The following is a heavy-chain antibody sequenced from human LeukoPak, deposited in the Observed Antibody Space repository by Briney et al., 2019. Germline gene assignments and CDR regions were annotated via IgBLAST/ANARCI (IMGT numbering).Heavy chain of an antibody. J-gene: IGHJ4*02. CDR3: ARAMFLITTTNYFEY. Sequence: GASVKVSCKASGYTFTGYYMHWVRQAPGQGLEWMGWINPNSGGTNYAQKFQGRVTMTRDTSISTASMELNRLKSDDTAVYYCARAMFLITTTNYFEYWGQGTLVTVSS. D-gene: IGHD3-10*02. CDR2: INPNSGGT. V-gene: IGHV1-2*02. CDR1: GYTFTGYY.